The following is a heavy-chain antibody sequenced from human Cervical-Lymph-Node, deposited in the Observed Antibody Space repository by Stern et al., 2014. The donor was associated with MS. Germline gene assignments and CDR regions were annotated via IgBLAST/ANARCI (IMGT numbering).Heavy chain of an antibody. V-gene: IGHV3-33*01. CDR2: IWYDGSNK. D-gene: IGHD3-10*02. J-gene: IGHJ4*02. CDR1: GFTFSSYG. CDR3: ARDGKGARFGDLDY. Sequence: VHLVESGGGVVQPGRSLRLSCAASGFTFSSYGMHWVRQAPGKGLEWVAVIWYDGSNKYYADSVKGRFTISRDNSKNTLYLQMNSLRAEDTAVYYCARDGKGARFGDLDYWGQGTLVTVSS.